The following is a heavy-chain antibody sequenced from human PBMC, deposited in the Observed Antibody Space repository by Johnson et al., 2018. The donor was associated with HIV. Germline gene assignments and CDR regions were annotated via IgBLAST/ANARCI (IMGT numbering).Heavy chain of an antibody. D-gene: IGHD1-1*01. Sequence: MQLVESGGGSVKPGDSLRLSCAASGFTFSDVWMTWVRQAPGRGLEWVGRVKGETDGATIDYAAPVKGRFTISRDGSKNTLYLRMKSLKTEDTGIYYCTTGLYWNDAFDIWGQGTMVSVSS. CDR2: VKGETDGATI. CDR3: TTGLYWNDAFDI. V-gene: IGHV3-15*01. J-gene: IGHJ3*02. CDR1: GFTFSDVW.